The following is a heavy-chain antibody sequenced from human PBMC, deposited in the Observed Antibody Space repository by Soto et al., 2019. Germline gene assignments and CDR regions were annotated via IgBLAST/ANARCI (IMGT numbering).Heavy chain of an antibody. CDR2: IYPSGST. D-gene: IGHD4-4*01. CDR1: GGSISSGAFS. V-gene: IGHV4-30-2*01. J-gene: IGHJ4*02. Sequence: PSETLSLTCTVSGGSISSGAFSWSWIRQPPGRGLEWIGYIYPSGSTYYIPSLRSRVAISMDRAKIQFSLHLSSVTAEDTAVYFCARGRYSDNWHGLIDFWGLGTLVTVSS. CDR3: ARGRYSDNWHGLIDF.